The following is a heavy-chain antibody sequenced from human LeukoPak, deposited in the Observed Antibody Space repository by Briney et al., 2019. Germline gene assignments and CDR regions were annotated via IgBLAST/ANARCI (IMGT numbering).Heavy chain of an antibody. Sequence: SETLSLTCSVSGGSISIGGYYWTWIRQHPGKGLEYIGYIYFSGSTNYNPSLKSRVTISVDTSKNQFSLKLSSVTAADTAVYYCAREANDYYDSSGSAFDIWGQGTMVTVSS. CDR2: IYFSGST. V-gene: IGHV4-61*08. CDR3: AREANDYYDSSGSAFDI. CDR1: GGSISIGGYY. D-gene: IGHD3-22*01. J-gene: IGHJ3*02.